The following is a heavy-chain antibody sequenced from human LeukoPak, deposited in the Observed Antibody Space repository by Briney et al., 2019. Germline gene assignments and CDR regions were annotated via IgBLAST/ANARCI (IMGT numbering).Heavy chain of an antibody. D-gene: IGHD7-27*01. CDR1: GYTFSNYY. CDR3: ARARASAWGDY. J-gene: IGHJ4*02. CDR2: IDPSGGST. Sequence: GASVKFSCKASGYTFSNYYIHWVRQAPGQGLEWMGIIDPSGGSTSYAQKFQGRVTMTRDTSTSTVYMEVSSLRSEDTAVYYCARARASAWGDYWGQGTLVIVSS. V-gene: IGHV1-46*01.